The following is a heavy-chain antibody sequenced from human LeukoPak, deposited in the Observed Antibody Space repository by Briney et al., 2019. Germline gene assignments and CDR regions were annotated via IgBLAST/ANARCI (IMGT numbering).Heavy chain of an antibody. V-gene: IGHV4-59*01. Sequence: SETLSLTCTVSGGSISSYYWSWIRQPPGKGLEWIGYIYYSGSTNYNPSLKSRVTVSVDTSKNQFSLKLSSVTAADTAVYYCARGREQEGYYYYYYMDVWGKGTTVTISS. D-gene: IGHD1-26*01. CDR3: ARGREQEGYYYYYYMDV. J-gene: IGHJ6*03. CDR2: IYYSGST. CDR1: GGSISSYY.